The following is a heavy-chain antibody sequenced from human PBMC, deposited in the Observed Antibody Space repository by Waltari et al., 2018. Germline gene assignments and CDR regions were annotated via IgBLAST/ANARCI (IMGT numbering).Heavy chain of an antibody. CDR3: LRRVPGNYGNFDY. CDR2: ICPDGRGT. J-gene: IGHJ4*02. D-gene: IGHD4-17*01. V-gene: IGHV3-74*01. Sequence: EVQVVESGGGLVQPGGSVGLCCAASGFPFSVYWRHWVRQIPGKGLVWVSRICPDGRGTDYADCVKVRFTVSRDNAENTLYLQMNSLRAEETALYYCLRRVPGNYGNFDYWGQGTLVTVSS. CDR1: GFPFSVYW.